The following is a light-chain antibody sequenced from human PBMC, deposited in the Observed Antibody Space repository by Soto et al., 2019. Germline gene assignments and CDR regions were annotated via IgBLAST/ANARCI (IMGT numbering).Light chain of an antibody. J-gene: IGKJ1*01. CDR2: SAS. CDR3: HQSFSAPWT. V-gene: IGKV1-39*01. CDR1: QSVSKF. Sequence: DTQMPQSPSALSASVGDRVTITCRTSQSVSKFLNWYQQKPGKAPRLLIYSASTLQGGVPSRFPGSGLGTDFALTISSLQPEDFATYFCHQSFSAPWTFGQGTKVEIK.